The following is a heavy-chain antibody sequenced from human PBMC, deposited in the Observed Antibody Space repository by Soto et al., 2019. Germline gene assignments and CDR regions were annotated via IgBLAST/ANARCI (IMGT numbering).Heavy chain of an antibody. V-gene: IGHV1-69*01. CDR2: IIPIFGTP. CDR3: AQIGGGKGTTFDY. CDR1: GGTFRSFA. J-gene: IGHJ4*02. D-gene: IGHD1-1*01. Sequence: QVQLLQSGAEVKKPGSSVKVSCKVSGGTFRSFALNWVRQAPGQGLEWMGGIIPIFGTPNYAQKFQGRVTITADESTSTAYMELSSMRSEDTALSYCAQIGGGKGTTFDYWGPGTLVTVSS.